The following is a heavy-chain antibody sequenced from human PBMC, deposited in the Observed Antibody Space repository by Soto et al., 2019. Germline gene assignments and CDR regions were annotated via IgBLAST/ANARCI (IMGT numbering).Heavy chain of an antibody. Sequence: QVQLVESGGGVVQPGRSLRLSCAASGFTFISYGMHWVRQAPGKGLEWVAVVWYDGSNKYYADSVKGRFTISRDNSKNPLYLQMNSLRAEDTAVYYCAREQQVVFDYWGQGTLVTVSS. V-gene: IGHV3-33*01. CDR1: GFTFISYG. CDR2: VWYDGSNK. CDR3: AREQQVVFDY. D-gene: IGHD6-13*01. J-gene: IGHJ4*02.